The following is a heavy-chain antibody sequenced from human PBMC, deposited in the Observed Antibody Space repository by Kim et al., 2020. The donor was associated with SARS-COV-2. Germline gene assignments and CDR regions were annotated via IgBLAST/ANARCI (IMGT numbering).Heavy chain of an antibody. CDR1: GGSFSGYY. J-gene: IGHJ4*01. CDR3: ARTRRELLWFREPITFDY. V-gene: IGHV4-34*01. CDR2: INHSGST. Sequence: SETLSLTCAVYGGSFSGYYWSWIRQPPGKGLEWIGEINHSGSTNYNPSLKSRVTISVDTSKNQFSLKLSSVTAADTAVYYCARTRRELLWFREPITFDY. D-gene: IGHD3-10*01.